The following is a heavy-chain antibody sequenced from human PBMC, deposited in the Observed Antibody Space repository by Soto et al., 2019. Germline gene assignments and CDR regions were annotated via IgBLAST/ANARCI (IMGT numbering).Heavy chain of an antibody. J-gene: IGHJ4*02. D-gene: IGHD3-9*01. Sequence: SVEVSFRGSRGTFSSYAISWVRQAPVQGLEWMGGIIPIFGTANYAQKFQGRVTITADESTSTAYMELSRLRSEDTAVYYCARGVNYDILTGYYTAFDYWGQGTLVTVSS. CDR3: ARGVNYDILTGYYTAFDY. CDR2: IIPIFGTA. CDR1: RGTFSSYA. V-gene: IGHV1-69*13.